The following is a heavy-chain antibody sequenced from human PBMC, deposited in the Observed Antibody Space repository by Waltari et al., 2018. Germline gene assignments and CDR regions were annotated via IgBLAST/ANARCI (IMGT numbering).Heavy chain of an antibody. CDR3: ARDDRIVPAALGY. J-gene: IGHJ4*02. D-gene: IGHD2-2*01. CDR1: GFTFSSYS. V-gene: IGHV3-21*01. Sequence: EVQLVESGGGLVKPGGSLRLSCAASGFTFSSYSMHWVRQAPGEGWEWVSSNSSSSSYLYDADSVKGRFTIARDNAKNSLYLQMNSLRAEDTAVYYCARDDRIVPAALGYWGQGTLVTVSS. CDR2: NSSSSSYL.